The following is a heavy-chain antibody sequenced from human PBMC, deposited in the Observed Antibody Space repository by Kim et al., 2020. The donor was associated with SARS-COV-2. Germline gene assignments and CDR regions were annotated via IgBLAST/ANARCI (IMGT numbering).Heavy chain of an antibody. J-gene: IGHJ5*02. Sequence: FSFTTIGVEVGWIRQSPGKALEWLAVIYWDDDKRYSPSLKSRVTITKDTSKNQVVLTMTNMDPVDTGTYYCAHRRTVVGSSWLDPWGQGTLAT. CDR1: FSFTTIGVE. D-gene: IGHD2-15*01. CDR3: AHRRTVVGSSWLDP. V-gene: IGHV2-5*02. CDR2: IYWDDDK.